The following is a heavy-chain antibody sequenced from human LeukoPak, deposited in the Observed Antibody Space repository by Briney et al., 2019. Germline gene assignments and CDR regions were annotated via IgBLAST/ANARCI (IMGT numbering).Heavy chain of an antibody. D-gene: IGHD6-19*01. J-gene: IGHJ4*02. V-gene: IGHV4-59*01. Sequence: KPSETLSLTCTVSGGSISSYYWSWIRQPPGKGLEWIGYIYYSGNTNYNPSLKSRVTISVDTSKNQFSLKLSSVTAADTAVYYCARSEVAVAGQYDYWGQGTLVTVSS. CDR1: GGSISSYY. CDR2: IYYSGNT. CDR3: ARSEVAVAGQYDY.